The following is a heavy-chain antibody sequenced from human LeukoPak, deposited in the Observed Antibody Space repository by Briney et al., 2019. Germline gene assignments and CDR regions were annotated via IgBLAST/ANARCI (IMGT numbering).Heavy chain of an antibody. CDR2: IYSGGST. J-gene: IGHJ6*03. Sequence: GGSLRLSCAASGFTVSSNYMSWVRQAPGKGLEWVSVIYSGGSTYYADSVKGRLTISRDNSKNTLYLQMNSLRAEDTAVYYCARLAVGYMDVWGKGTTVTISS. D-gene: IGHD6-19*01. V-gene: IGHV3-66*01. CDR3: ARLAVGYMDV. CDR1: GFTVSSNY.